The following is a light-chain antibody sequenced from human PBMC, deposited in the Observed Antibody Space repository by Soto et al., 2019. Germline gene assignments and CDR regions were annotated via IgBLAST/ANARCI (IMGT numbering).Light chain of an antibody. CDR1: QSISSF. Sequence: DIQMTQSPSSLSASVGDRVTITCRASQSISSFLNWYQQRPGKAPNLLIYAASSLQSGVPSRFSGSGSGTDFTLAISSLQPEDFATYYCQQSYSTPWTFGRGVKVEIK. CDR3: QQSYSTPWT. CDR2: AAS. V-gene: IGKV1-39*01. J-gene: IGKJ1*01.